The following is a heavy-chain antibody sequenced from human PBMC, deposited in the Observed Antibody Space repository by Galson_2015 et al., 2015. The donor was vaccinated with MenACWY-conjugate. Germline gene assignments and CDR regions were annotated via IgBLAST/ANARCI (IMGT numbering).Heavy chain of an antibody. J-gene: IGHJ3*02. CDR1: GGSISSSNCC. CDR2: IYYSGST. D-gene: IGHD3-22*01. Sequence: SETLSLTCTVSGGSISSSNCCWGWIRQPPGKGLEWIGSIYYSGSTYYNPSLKSRVTISVDTSKNQFSLKLSSVTAADTAVYYCARTGYYDSSGYAFDIWGQGTMVTVSS. V-gene: IGHV4-39*07. CDR3: ARTGYYDSSGYAFDI.